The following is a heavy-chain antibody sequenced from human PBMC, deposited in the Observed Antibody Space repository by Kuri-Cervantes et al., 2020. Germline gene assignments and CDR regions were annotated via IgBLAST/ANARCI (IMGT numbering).Heavy chain of an antibody. J-gene: IGHJ4*02. CDR2: IDPSGVGT. CDR1: GYTLTRCY. V-gene: IGHV1-46*01. D-gene: IGHD2-21*01. Sequence: ASVKVSCKASGYTLTRCYIHCVRQAPGQGLEWLGVIDPSGVGTTYAQNFQGRVTMTRDASASTVYMEVRTLTSEDTAVYYCARGLGGESYSGFFDYWGQGTLVTVSS. CDR3: ARGLGGESYSGFFDY.